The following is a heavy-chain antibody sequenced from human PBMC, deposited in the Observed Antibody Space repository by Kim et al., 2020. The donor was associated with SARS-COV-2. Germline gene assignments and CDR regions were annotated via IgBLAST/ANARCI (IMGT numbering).Heavy chain of an antibody. J-gene: IGHJ5*02. D-gene: IGHD6-13*01. CDR3: AKNTRAATVPRWFDP. Sequence: SVKARSTISRDKSKNTLFLQMNSLGAEDTAVYYCAKNTRAATVPRWFDPWGQGTLVTVSS. V-gene: IGHV3-23*02.